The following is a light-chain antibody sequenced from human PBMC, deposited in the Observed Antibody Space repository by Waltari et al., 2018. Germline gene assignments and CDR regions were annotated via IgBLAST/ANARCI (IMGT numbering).Light chain of an antibody. V-gene: IGKV3-20*01. CDR1: QSVGKS. CDR3: QHYVTLPAT. CDR2: DAS. J-gene: IGKJ1*01. Sequence: IVLTQSPGTLSLSPGERATLSCRASQSVGKSLAWYQHKPGQAPRLLIYDASSRATGIPDRFSGSGSGTDFSLTISRLEPEDFSVYYCQHYVTLPATFGQGTKV.